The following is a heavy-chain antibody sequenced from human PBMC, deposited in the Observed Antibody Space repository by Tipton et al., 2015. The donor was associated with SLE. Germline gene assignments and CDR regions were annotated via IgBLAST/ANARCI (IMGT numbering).Heavy chain of an antibody. D-gene: IGHD6-13*01. CDR1: GGIFSSYA. V-gene: IGHV1-18*01. J-gene: IGHJ4*02. Sequence: QLVQSGPEVKKPGSSVKVSCKASGGIFSSYAISWVRQAPGQGLEWMGWISAYNDNTNYAHKFQGRVTMTTDTSTSTAYMELRSLRSDDTAVYYCARDKWGGIAAAGTGHWGQGTLVTVSS. CDR3: ARDKWGGIAAAGTGH. CDR2: ISAYNDNT.